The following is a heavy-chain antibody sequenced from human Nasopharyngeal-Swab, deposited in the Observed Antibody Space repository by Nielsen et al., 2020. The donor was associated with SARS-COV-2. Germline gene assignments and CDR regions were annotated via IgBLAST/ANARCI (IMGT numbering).Heavy chain of an antibody. CDR2: IYYSGST. J-gene: IGHJ4*02. CDR3: ARGGDFWSGPAKTYYFDY. D-gene: IGHD3-3*01. CDR1: GGSISSYY. V-gene: IGHV4-59*01. Sequence: SETLSLTCTVSGGSISSYYWSWIRQPPGKGLEWIGYIYYSGSTNYNPSLKSRATISVDTSKNQFSLKLSSVTAADTAVYYCARGGDFWSGPAKTYYFDYWGQGTLVTVSS.